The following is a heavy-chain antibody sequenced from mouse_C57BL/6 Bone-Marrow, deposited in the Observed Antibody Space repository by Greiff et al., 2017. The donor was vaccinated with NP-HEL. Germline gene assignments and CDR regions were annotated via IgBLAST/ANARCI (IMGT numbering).Heavy chain of an antibody. CDR1: GFSFNTYA. J-gene: IGHJ4*01. D-gene: IGHD2-12*01. CDR2: IRSKSNNYAT. V-gene: IGHV10-1*01. CDR3: VRHYYRGAIDY. Sequence: GGGLVQPKGSLKLSCAASGFSFNTYAMNWVRQAPGKGLEWDARIRSKSNNYATYYADSVIDRFTSTSDDSESMLYLHMNNLKSEDTAIYYCVRHYYRGAIDYWGQGTSVTVSS.